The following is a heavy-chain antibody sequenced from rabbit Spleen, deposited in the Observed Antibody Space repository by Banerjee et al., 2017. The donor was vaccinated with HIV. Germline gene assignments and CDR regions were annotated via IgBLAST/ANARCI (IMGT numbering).Heavy chain of an antibody. J-gene: IGHJ3*01. V-gene: IGHV1S40*01. CDR1: GFSFSSSYY. Sequence: QSLEESGGDLVKPGASLTLTCTASGFSFSSSYYMCWVRQAPGKGLEWIACIYAGSSDNTYYVSWAKGRFTISKTSPTTVTLQMTSLTAADTATYFCARDLGYDDYGDWGTRLDLWGQGTLVTVS. CDR3: ARDLGYDDYGDWGTRLDL. CDR2: IYAGSSDNT. D-gene: IGHD2-1*01.